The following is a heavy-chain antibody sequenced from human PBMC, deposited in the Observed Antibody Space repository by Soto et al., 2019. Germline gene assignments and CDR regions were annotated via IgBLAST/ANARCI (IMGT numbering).Heavy chain of an antibody. D-gene: IGHD3-10*01. CDR3: AHRPGFSMAFDY. J-gene: IGHJ4*02. Sequence: VSGPTLVNPTQTLTLTCTFSGFSLSTYGVGVAWIRQPPGKALEWLALIYWDDDTRFSPSLNSRLAITKDTSKSQVVLTVTHMDPVYTATYYCAHRPGFSMAFDYWGPGSLVTVSS. CDR1: GFSLSTYGVG. V-gene: IGHV2-5*02. CDR2: IYWDDDT.